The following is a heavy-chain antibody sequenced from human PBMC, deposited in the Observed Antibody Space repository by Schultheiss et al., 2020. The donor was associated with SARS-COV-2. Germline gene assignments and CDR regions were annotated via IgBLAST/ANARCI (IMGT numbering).Heavy chain of an antibody. V-gene: IGHV2-5*01. CDR2: IYWNDDK. J-gene: IGHJ4*02. Sequence: SGPTLVKPTETLTLTCTFSGFSLSTSGVGVGWIRQPPGKALEWLALIYWNDDKRYSPSLKSRLTITKDTSKNQVVLTMTNMDPVDTATYYCARTIVGANFDYWGQGTLVTVSS. D-gene: IGHD1-26*01. CDR3: ARTIVGANFDY. CDR1: GFSLSTSGVG.